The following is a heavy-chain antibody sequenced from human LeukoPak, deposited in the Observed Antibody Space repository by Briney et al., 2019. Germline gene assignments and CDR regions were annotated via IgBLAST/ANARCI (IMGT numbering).Heavy chain of an antibody. CDR1: GFTFSSYG. J-gene: IGHJ4*02. V-gene: IGHV3-30*18. D-gene: IGHD4-23*01. CDR3: AKIGGSSVPFDY. CDR2: IPYDGSNK. Sequence: GSLRLSCAASGFTFSSYGMHWVRQAPGKGLEWVAVIPYDGSNKYYADSVKGRFTISRDNSKNTLYLQMNSLRAEDTAVYYCAKIGGSSVPFDYWGQGTLVTVSS.